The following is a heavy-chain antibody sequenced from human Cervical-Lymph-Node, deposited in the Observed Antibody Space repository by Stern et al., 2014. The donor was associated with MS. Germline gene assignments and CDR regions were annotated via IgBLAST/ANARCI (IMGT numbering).Heavy chain of an antibody. D-gene: IGHD2-21*02. Sequence: EVQLLESGGGFIRPGGSLRLSCAASGYTFSNYAMSWVRQAPGKGLEWCSAIGGSGGSTYYADSVKGRFTISRDNSRNTLYLQMNSLRVEDTAVYYCAKDKRGDSLFDYWGQGTLVTVSS. CDR2: IGGSGGST. V-gene: IGHV3-23*01. CDR1: GYTFSNYA. J-gene: IGHJ4*02. CDR3: AKDKRGDSLFDY.